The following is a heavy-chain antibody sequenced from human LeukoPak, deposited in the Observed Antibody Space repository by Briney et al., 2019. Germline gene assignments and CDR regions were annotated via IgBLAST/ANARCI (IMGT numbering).Heavy chain of an antibody. CDR3: ARAVERGYYMDV. D-gene: IGHD5-24*01. CDR1: GGTFSSYA. Sequence: SVKVSCKASGGTFSSYAISWVRQAPGQGLEWMGGIIPIFGTANYAQKFQGRVTITTDESTSTAYMELSSLRSEDTAVYYCARAVERGYYMDVCGKGTTVTVSS. J-gene: IGHJ6*03. CDR2: IIPIFGTA. V-gene: IGHV1-69*05.